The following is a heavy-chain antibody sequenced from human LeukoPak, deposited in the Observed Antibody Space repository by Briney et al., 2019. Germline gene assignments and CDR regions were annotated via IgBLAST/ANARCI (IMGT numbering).Heavy chain of an antibody. CDR2: VNQDGTEK. CDR1: GFNFGDSR. D-gene: IGHD2-21*01. Sequence: GGSLRLSCAASGFNFGDSRMTWVRQAPGKGLQWVANVNQDGTEKHFLDSVEGRFTISRDNAKKSLYLQMSSLRPEDTALYFCVEGDWYFESWGQGTLVTVSS. V-gene: IGHV3-7*02. CDR3: VEGDWYFES. J-gene: IGHJ4*02.